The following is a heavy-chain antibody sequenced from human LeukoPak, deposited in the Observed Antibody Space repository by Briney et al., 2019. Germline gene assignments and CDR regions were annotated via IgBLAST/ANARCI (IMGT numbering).Heavy chain of an antibody. J-gene: IGHJ3*02. Sequence: SETLSLTCAVYGGSFSGDFWSWIRQSPGKGLEWIGEINHGGSTTYNPSLQSRVTMSVDTSTNQISLKMSSVTAADTAVYYCARSTEIDPDKTPDAFDIWGQGTMVTVSS. CDR3: ARSTEIDPDKTPDAFDI. CDR1: GGSFSGDF. D-gene: IGHD4-23*01. CDR2: INHGGST. V-gene: IGHV4-34*01.